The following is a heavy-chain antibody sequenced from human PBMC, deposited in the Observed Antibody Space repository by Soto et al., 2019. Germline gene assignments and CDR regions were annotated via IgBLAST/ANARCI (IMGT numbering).Heavy chain of an antibody. Sequence: SETLSLTCAVSGGSISSSNWWSWVRQPPGKGLEWIGEIYHSGSTNYNPSLKSRVTISVDKSKNQFSLKLSSVTAADTAVYYCARFMTTVTNLAFDIWGQGTRVTVSS. J-gene: IGHJ3*02. V-gene: IGHV4-4*02. CDR1: GGSISSSNW. CDR3: ARFMTTVTNLAFDI. CDR2: IYHSGST. D-gene: IGHD4-17*01.